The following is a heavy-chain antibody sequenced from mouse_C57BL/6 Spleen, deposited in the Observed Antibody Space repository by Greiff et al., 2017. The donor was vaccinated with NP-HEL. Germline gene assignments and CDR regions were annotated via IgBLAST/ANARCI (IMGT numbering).Heavy chain of an antibody. CDR2: ISGGGGNT. D-gene: IGHD1-1*01. J-gene: IGHJ3*01. CDR1: GFTFSSYT. Sequence: DVKLVESGGGLVKPGGSLKLSCAASGFTFSSYTMSWVRQTPEKRLEWVATISGGGGNTYYPDSVKGRFTISRDNAKNTLYLQMSSLRSEDTALYYCASPGYYGSLFAYWGQGTLVTVSA. CDR3: ASPGYYGSLFAY. V-gene: IGHV5-9*01.